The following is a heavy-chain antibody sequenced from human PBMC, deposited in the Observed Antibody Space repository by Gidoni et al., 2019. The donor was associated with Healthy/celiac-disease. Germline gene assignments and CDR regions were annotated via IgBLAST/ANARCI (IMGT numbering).Heavy chain of an antibody. V-gene: IGHV3-21*01. D-gene: IGHD6-13*01. CDR1: GFTFSSYS. CDR2: ISSSSSYI. J-gene: IGHJ5*02. Sequence: EVQLVESGGGLVKPGGSLRLSCAASGFTFSSYSMNWVRQAPGKGLEWVSSISSSSSYIYYADSVKGRFTISRDNAKNSLYLQMNSLRAEDTAVYYCARAGIAAAGLPIVTGEVGFDPWGQGTLVTVSS. CDR3: ARAGIAAAGLPIVTGEVGFDP.